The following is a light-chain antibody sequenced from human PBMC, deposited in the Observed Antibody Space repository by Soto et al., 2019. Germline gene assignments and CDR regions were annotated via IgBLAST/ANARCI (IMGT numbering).Light chain of an antibody. Sequence: DIQMTQSPSTLSASVGDRVTITCRARQSISIWLAWYQQKPGKAPRLLIYDASILESGVPSRFSGSGSGTEFTLTISSLQPDDFATYYCQQYNSYWTFGQGPKVDIK. CDR2: DAS. V-gene: IGKV1-5*01. CDR1: QSISIW. J-gene: IGKJ1*01. CDR3: QQYNSYWT.